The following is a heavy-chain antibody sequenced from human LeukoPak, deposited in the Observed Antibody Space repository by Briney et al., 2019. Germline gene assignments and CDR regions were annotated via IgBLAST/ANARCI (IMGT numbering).Heavy chain of an antibody. V-gene: IGHV1-3*01. CDR2: INPGNGDT. Sequence: ASVKVSCKGSGYTFTNYAVHWVRQAPGQRLEWLEWINPGNGDTKYSQNFQGRVTVTSDTSAATAYVELNSLTSEDTAVYYCARERWHCRVNCYSVYYYALDVWGQGTTVTVSS. CDR1: GYTFTNYA. J-gene: IGHJ6*02. CDR3: ARERWHCRVNCYSVYYYALDV. D-gene: IGHD2-15*01.